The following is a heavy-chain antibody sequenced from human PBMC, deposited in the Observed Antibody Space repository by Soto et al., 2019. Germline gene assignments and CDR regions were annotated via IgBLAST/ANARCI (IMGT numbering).Heavy chain of an antibody. D-gene: IGHD6-13*01. Sequence: GESLKISCKGSGYSFTSYWIGWVRQMPGKGLEWMGIIYPGDSDTRYSPSFQGQVTISADKSVSTAYLQWSSLKASDTAMYYCARQSIPGYSSSWYVRYYYGMDVWGQGTTVTVSS. CDR3: ARQSIPGYSSSWYVRYYYGMDV. CDR2: IYPGDSDT. J-gene: IGHJ6*02. CDR1: GYSFTSYW. V-gene: IGHV5-51*01.